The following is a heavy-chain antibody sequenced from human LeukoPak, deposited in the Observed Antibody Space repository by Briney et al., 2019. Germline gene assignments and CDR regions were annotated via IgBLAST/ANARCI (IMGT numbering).Heavy chain of an antibody. V-gene: IGHV4-34*01. CDR2: INHSGST. J-gene: IGHJ4*02. D-gene: IGHD2-2*01. CDR1: GGSISSYY. Sequence: SETLSLTCTVSGGSISSYYWSWIRQPPGKGLEWIGEINHSGSTNYNPSLKSRVTISVDTSKNLFPLKLSSVTAADTAVYYCARPRRYCSSTSCPGGYFDYWGQGTLVTVSS. CDR3: ARPRRYCSSTSCPGGYFDY.